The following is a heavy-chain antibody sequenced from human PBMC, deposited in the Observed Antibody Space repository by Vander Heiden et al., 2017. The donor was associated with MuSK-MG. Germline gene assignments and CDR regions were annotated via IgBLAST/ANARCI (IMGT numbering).Heavy chain of an antibody. V-gene: IGHV4-59*08. CDR2: SYDSGST. CDR1: GGPISRFY. Sequence: QVQLQESRPGPGTPSETLSLNCNVSGGPISRFYGAWSRQPRGKGLEWIGYSYDSGSTNYNPSRKSRVTIAVDTSKNQFALKLNSVTAADTAVYYCARLYCSSTRCFDYWGQGTLVTVSS. CDR3: ARLYCSSTRCFDY. D-gene: IGHD2-2*01. J-gene: IGHJ4*02.